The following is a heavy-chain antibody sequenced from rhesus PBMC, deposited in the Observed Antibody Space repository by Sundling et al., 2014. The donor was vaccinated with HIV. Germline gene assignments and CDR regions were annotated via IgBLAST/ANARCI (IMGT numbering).Heavy chain of an antibody. V-gene: IGHV4-122*02. CDR3: ARDRRGSFSFDY. CDR2: ITYSGGT. Sequence: QVQLQESGPGLVKPSETLSLTCAVSGGSISSGFYYWSWIRQPPGKGLEWIGYITYSGGTTYKPSLKSRVTISRDTSKNQFSLKLSSVTAADTAVYYCARDRRGSFSFDYWGQGVLVTVSS. J-gene: IGHJ4*01. D-gene: IGHD6-25*01. CDR1: GGSISSGFYY.